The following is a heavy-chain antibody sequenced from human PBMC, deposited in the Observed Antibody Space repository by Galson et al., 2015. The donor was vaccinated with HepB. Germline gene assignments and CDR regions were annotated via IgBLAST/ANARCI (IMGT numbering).Heavy chain of an antibody. Sequence: RLSGAASGLSLGVYEMHWVRQAPGRGVEWVSLIKSKTYGGTIHYAAPVEGRFIITRDDSKNTLDLQMNSLKSEDAAVYYCTTELIVLQPGRGFHMWGQGTMVTVSS. J-gene: IGHJ3*02. CDR2: IKSKTYGGTI. D-gene: IGHD2-8*01. V-gene: IGHV3-15*01. CDR1: GLSLGVYE. CDR3: TTELIVLQPGRGFHM.